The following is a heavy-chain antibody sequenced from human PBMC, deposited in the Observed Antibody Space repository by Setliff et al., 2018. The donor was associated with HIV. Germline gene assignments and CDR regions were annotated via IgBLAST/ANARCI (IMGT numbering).Heavy chain of an antibody. CDR1: GFTFSSYA. V-gene: IGHV3-23*01. CDR3: AKKGRDYYDNSGPH. D-gene: IGHD3-22*01. CDR2: ISGSGGST. J-gene: IGHJ4*02. Sequence: LRLSCAASGFTFSSYAMSWVRQAPGKGLEWVSAISGSGGSTYYADSVKGRFTISRDNSKNTLYLQLNSLRADDTAVYYCAKKGRDYYDNSGPHWGQGTLVTVSS.